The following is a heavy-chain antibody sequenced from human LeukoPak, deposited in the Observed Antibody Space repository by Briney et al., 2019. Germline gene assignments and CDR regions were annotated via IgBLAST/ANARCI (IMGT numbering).Heavy chain of an antibody. V-gene: IGHV3-21*01. Sequence: GGSLRLSCAASGFTFSSYSMNWVRQAPGKGLEWVSSISSSSSYIYYADSVKGRFTISRDSAKNSLYLQMNSLRAEDTAVYYCARGIYCSSTSCPFDYWGQGTLVTVSS. CDR2: ISSSSSYI. CDR3: ARGIYCSSTSCPFDY. D-gene: IGHD2-2*01. CDR1: GFTFSSYS. J-gene: IGHJ4*02.